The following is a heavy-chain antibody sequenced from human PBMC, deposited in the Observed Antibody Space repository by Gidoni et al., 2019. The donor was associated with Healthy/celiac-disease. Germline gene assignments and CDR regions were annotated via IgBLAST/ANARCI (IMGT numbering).Heavy chain of an antibody. D-gene: IGHD3-10*01. CDR1: GFTFSNAW. Sequence: EVQLVESGGGLVKPGGSLRLSCAASGFTFSNAWMRGFRQAPGKGLEWVGRIKSKTDGGTTDYAAPVKGRFTISRDDSKNTLYLQMNSLKTEDTAVYYCTTAMGPPVTWYYYYGMDVWGQGTTVTVSS. V-gene: IGHV3-15*01. CDR3: TTAMGPPVTWYYYYGMDV. CDR2: IKSKTDGGTT. J-gene: IGHJ6*02.